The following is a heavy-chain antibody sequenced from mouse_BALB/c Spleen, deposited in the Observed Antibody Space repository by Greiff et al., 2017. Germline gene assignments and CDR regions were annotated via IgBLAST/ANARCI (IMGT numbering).Heavy chain of an antibody. CDR1: GFAFSSYD. V-gene: IGHV5-12-1*01. CDR2: ISSGGGST. J-gene: IGHJ4*01. Sequence: EVHLVESGGGLVKPGGSLKLSCAASGFAFSSYDMSWVRQTPEKRLEWVAYISSGGGSTYYPDTVKGRFTISRDNAKNTLYLQMSSLKSEDTAMYYCARSRHAMDYWGQGTSVTVSS. CDR3: ARSRHAMDY.